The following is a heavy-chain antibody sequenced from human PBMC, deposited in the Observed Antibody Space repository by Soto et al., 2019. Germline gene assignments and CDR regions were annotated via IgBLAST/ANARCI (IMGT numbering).Heavy chain of an antibody. V-gene: IGHV3-64D*08. CDR3: VKVRVTGATCYDI. Sequence: PGGSLRLSCSASGFTFSSYAMHWVRQAPGKGLEYVSAISSNGGSTYYADSVKGRFTISRDNSKNTLYLQMSSLRAEDTAVYYCVKVRVTGATCYDIWGQGTMVTVSS. CDR2: ISSNGGST. CDR1: GFTFSSYA. D-gene: IGHD1-26*01. J-gene: IGHJ3*02.